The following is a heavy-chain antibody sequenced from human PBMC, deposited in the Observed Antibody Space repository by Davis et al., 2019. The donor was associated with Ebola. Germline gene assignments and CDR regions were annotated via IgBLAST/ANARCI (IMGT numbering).Heavy chain of an antibody. Sequence: MPSETLSLTCTVSGGSISSSSYYWGWIRQPPGKGLEWIGSIYYSGSTYYNPSLKSRVTISVDTSKNQFSLKLSSVTAADTAVYYCARLRGVPGVYYYGSGRDYWGQGTLVTVSS. CDR2: IYYSGST. D-gene: IGHD3-10*01. J-gene: IGHJ4*02. V-gene: IGHV4-39*01. CDR1: GGSISSSSYY. CDR3: ARLRGVPGVYYYGSGRDY.